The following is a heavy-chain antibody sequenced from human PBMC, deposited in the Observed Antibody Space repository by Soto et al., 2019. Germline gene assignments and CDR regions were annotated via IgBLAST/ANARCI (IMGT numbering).Heavy chain of an antibody. CDR1: RYTFISYD. CDR3: ARSPSWETTVTPYYFDS. V-gene: IGHV1-8*01. J-gene: IGHJ4*02. CDR2: MNPKSANT. D-gene: IGHD4-4*01. Sequence: QVQLVQSGAEVKKPGASVKVSCKASRYTFISYDINWVRQATGQGLEWMGWMNPKSANTGYAQNFQGRVTMTRNTSISTANMERSSLRSEDTAVYYCARSPSWETTVTPYYFDSWGQGTLVTVSS.